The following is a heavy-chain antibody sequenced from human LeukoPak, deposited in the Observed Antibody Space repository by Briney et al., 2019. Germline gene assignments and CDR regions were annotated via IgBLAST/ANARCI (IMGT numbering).Heavy chain of an antibody. J-gene: IGHJ5*02. D-gene: IGHD3-10*01. CDR3: AREIRGYGSGDNWFDP. CDR1: GGSISSSNSY. Sequence: PSETLSLTCTVSGGSISSSNSYWAWICQPPGKGLEWIGTIYYSESTYSNPSLTSRVTISVDTSMNQFSLDLSSVTAADTAVYYCAREIRGYGSGDNWFDPWGQGTLVTVSS. CDR2: IYYSEST. V-gene: IGHV4-39*07.